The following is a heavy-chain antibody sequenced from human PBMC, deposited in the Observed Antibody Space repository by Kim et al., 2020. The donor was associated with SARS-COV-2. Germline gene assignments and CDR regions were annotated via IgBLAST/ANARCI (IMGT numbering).Heavy chain of an antibody. CDR3: TTPRYSSSWVDAFDI. CDR1: GFTFSNAW. J-gene: IGHJ3*02. Sequence: GGSLRLSCAASGFTFSNAWMSWVRQAPGKGLEWVGRIKSKTDGGTTDYAAPVKGRFTISRDDSKNTLYLQMNSLKTEDTAVYYCTTPRYSSSWVDAFDIWGQGTMVTVSS. D-gene: IGHD6-13*01. CDR2: IKSKTDGGTT. V-gene: IGHV3-15*01.